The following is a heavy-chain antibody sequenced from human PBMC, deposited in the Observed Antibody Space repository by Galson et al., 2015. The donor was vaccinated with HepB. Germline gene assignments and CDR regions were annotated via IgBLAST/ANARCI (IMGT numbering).Heavy chain of an antibody. V-gene: IGHV3-33*01. Sequence: SLRLSCAASGFTFSSYGMHWVRQAPGKGLEWVAVIWYDGSNKYYADSVKGRFTISRDNSKNTLYLQMNSLRAEDTAVYYCARGKSRKGISVVAAYYYYGMDVWGQGTTVTVSS. D-gene: IGHD2-15*01. J-gene: IGHJ6*02. CDR3: ARGKSRKGISVVAAYYYYGMDV. CDR2: IWYDGSNK. CDR1: GFTFSSYG.